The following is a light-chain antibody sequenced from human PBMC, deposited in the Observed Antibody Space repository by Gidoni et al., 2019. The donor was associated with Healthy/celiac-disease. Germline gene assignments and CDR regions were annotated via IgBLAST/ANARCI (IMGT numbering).Light chain of an antibody. Sequence: QSALTQPRSVSGSPGQPVTISCTGTSSDVGGYNYVSWYQQHPVKAPKLIIYEVSKQPSGVPDRFSGSKSGNTASLTISVLQAEDEAYYYCCSYAGSYTLVFGGGTKLTVL. V-gene: IGLV2-11*01. CDR3: CSYAGSYTLV. CDR2: EVS. J-gene: IGLJ2*01. CDR1: SSDVGGYNY.